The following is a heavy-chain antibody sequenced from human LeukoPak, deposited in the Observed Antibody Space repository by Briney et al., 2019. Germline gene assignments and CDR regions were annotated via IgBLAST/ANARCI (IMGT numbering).Heavy chain of an antibody. J-gene: IGHJ4*02. CDR2: VNHTGNT. Sequence: SETLSLTCAVNGGSFSGYYWNWIPQPPGKRLEWIGEVNHTGNTNYNPSLKRRVTISVDTSQKQFSLRLNSLTAADTAVYYCARGRYLTTLGGAAAGFLDNWGQGTLVTVSS. CDR3: ARGRYLTTLGGAAAGFLDN. CDR1: GGSFSGYY. V-gene: IGHV4-34*01. D-gene: IGHD6-13*01.